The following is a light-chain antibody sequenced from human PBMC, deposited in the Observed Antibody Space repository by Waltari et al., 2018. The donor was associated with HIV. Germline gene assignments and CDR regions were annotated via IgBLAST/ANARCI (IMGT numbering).Light chain of an antibody. J-gene: IGKJ1*01. Sequence: IQMTQSPPSLSASVGDRVTITCRASQDIGNALGWYQQKPGKAPKLLIFSASRLQSGIPSRFSGSGSGTDFTLTINSLRPEDFATYWCLQDFNYPRTFGQGTQVEMK. CDR2: SAS. CDR1: QDIGNA. V-gene: IGKV1-6*01. CDR3: LQDFNYPRT.